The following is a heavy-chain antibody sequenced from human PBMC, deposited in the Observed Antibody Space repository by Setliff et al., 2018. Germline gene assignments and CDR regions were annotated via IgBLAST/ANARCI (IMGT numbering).Heavy chain of an antibody. V-gene: IGHV3-7*03. Sequence: PGGSLRLSCAVSGLTFSSSWMSWVRQVPGKGLEWVANIGPDGSQEKKFYAHSVEGRFTISRDNAKNSVFLQMNSLRVEDTAMYFCARDWDGKDYWGQGTLVTVSS. CDR2: IGPDGSQEKK. J-gene: IGHJ4*02. CDR1: GLTFSSSW. D-gene: IGHD1-26*01. CDR3: ARDWDGKDY.